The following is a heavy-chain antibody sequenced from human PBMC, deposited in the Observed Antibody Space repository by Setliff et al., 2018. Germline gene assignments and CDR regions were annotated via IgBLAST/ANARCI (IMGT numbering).Heavy chain of an antibody. V-gene: IGHV4-38-2*01. CDR1: NFSINGGYT. Sequence: SETLSLTCAVSNFSINGGYTWGWIRQPPGKGLEWIGTMFDNVGTFYNPSLKSRVTMSVDTSKGELSLKLSSVTAADTAVYYCASQRLARYFDNWGQGTLVTVSS. CDR3: ASQRLARYFDN. D-gene: IGHD2-21*01. CDR2: MFDNVGT. J-gene: IGHJ4*02.